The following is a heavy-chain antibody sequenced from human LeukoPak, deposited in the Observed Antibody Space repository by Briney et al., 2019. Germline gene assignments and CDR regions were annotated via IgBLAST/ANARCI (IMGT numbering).Heavy chain of an antibody. CDR1: GSSISSHNY. CDR2: IYHSGST. CDR3: AREGIQQWPSDY. J-gene: IGHJ4*02. V-gene: IGHV4-38-2*02. D-gene: IGHD2-8*01. Sequence: MPSETLSLTCTVSGSSISSHNYWGWIRQPPGKGLEWIGTIYHSGSTYYNPSLKSRVTMSIDTSKNQFSLKLSSVTAADTAVYYCAREGIQQWPSDYWGQGTLVTVSS.